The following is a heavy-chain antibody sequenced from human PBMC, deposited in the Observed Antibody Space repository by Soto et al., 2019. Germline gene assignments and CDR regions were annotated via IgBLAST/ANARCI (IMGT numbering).Heavy chain of an antibody. CDR3: ARVMGVASGGPLDS. J-gene: IGHJ4*02. V-gene: IGHV4-4*01. D-gene: IGHD2-15*01. CDR2: IYPSGNT. Sequence: TXETLSFPFAVSSGSVASSDWWSWVRQSPGKGLEWIGEIYPSGNTKYNPSLKSRLTISVDKSKNQFSLKVTSVTAADTAVYFCARVMGVASGGPLDSWGQGTLVTVSS. CDR1: SGSVASSDW.